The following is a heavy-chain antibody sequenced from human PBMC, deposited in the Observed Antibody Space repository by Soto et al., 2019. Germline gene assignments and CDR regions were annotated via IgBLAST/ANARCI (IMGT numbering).Heavy chain of an antibody. D-gene: IGHD4-17*01. J-gene: IGHJ4*02. CDR1: GGSVSSGSYY. Sequence: PSETLSLTCPVSGGSVSSGSYYWSWIRQPPGKGLEWIGYIYYSGSTNYNPSLKSRVTISVDTSKNQFSLKLSSVTAADTAVYYCARLGDYGDLTDYWGQGTLVTVSS. CDR3: ARLGDYGDLTDY. V-gene: IGHV4-61*01. CDR2: IYYSGST.